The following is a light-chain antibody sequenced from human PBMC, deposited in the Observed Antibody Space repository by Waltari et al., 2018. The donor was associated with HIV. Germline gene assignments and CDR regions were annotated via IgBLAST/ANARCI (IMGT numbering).Light chain of an antibody. Sequence: QSVLTQPPSASGTPGQRVTISCSGSSSNIGSNYVYWYQQVPGTAPKLLLYRNNQRPSGVPDRFSGSKPGTSASLAISGLRSEDEADYYCASWDASLSGHYVFGPGTRVTVL. CDR2: RNN. CDR3: ASWDASLSGHYV. V-gene: IGLV1-47*01. CDR1: SSNIGSNY. J-gene: IGLJ1*01.